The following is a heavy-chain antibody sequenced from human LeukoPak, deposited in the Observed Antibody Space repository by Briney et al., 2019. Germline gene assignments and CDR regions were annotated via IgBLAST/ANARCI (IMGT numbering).Heavy chain of an antibody. Sequence: PSETLSLTCTVSGGSISNFYWSWIRQPPGKGLEWIGYIYYSGSINYNPSLKSRVTISVDTPKNQFSLNLSSVTAADTAVYYCARSPPIYYFYGLDVWGKGTTVTVSS. CDR2: IYYSGSI. CDR1: GGSISNFY. J-gene: IGHJ6*04. CDR3: ARSPPIYYFYGLDV. V-gene: IGHV4-59*01.